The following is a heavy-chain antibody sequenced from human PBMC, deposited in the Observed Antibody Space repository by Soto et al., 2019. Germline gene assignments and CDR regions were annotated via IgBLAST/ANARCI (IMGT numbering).Heavy chain of an antibody. CDR3: ARERGSSSWYNYFDY. D-gene: IGHD6-13*01. CDR1: GFTFSSYG. V-gene: IGHV3-33*01. Sequence: GGSLRLSCAASGFTFSSYGMHWVRQAPGKGLEWVAVIWYDGSNKYYADSVKGRFTISRDNSKNTLYLQMNSLRAEDTAVYYCARERGSSSWYNYFDYWGQGTLVTVSS. J-gene: IGHJ4*02. CDR2: IWYDGSNK.